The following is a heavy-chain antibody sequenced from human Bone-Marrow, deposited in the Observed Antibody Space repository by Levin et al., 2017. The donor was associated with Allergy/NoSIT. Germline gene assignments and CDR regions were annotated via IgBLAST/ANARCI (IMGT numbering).Heavy chain of an antibody. D-gene: IGHD4-11*01. V-gene: IGHV3-30*18. CDR1: GFTLSIYG. CDR3: AKGLIDFDDYRLAY. Sequence: LSLTCEASGFTLSIYGMHWVRQAPGKGLEWVGLISSDGNNRYYTDSMKGRFTISRDASKNTLYLQMNSLKTEDTAVYYCAKGLIDFDDYRLAYWGQGTLVTVSS. CDR2: ISSDGNNR. J-gene: IGHJ4*02.